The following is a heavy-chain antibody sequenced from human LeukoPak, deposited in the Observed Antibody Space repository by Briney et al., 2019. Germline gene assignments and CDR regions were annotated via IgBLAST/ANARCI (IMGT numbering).Heavy chain of an antibody. Sequence: GSLRLSCVASGFTFGKYWMSWVRQAPGKGLEWVANIKLDGSEKNYVDSVKGRFTISRDNTKNSPYLQMNSLRVEDTAVFYCARDQYDTWSRRGNFDSWGQGTLVIVSS. V-gene: IGHV3-7*03. CDR1: GFTFGKYW. CDR3: ARDQYDTWSRRGNFDS. CDR2: IKLDGSEK. J-gene: IGHJ4*02. D-gene: IGHD3-3*01.